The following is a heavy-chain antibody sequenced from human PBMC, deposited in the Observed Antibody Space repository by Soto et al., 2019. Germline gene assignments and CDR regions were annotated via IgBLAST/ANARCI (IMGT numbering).Heavy chain of an antibody. CDR2: ISAYNGNT. D-gene: IGHD2-2*01. CDR1: GYTFTSYG. CDR3: ARDREDIVVVPAAMLGYYYYYGMDV. Sequence: VKVSCKASGYTFTSYGISWVRQAPGQGLEWMGWISAYNGNTNYAQKLQGRVTMTTDTSTSTAYMELRSLRSDDTAVYYCARDREDIVVVPAAMLGYYYYYGMDVWGQGTTVTVSS. J-gene: IGHJ6*02. V-gene: IGHV1-18*01.